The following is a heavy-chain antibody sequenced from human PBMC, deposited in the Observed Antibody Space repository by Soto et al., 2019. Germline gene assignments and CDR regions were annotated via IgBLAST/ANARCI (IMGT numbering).Heavy chain of an antibody. Sequence: SETLSLTCTVSGGSISSSSYYCGWIRQPPGKGLEWIGSIYYSVSTYYNPSLKSRVTISVDTSKNQFSLKLSSVTAADTAVYYCARRKNDYSNYGSFDYWGQGTLVTVSS. CDR3: ARRKNDYSNYGSFDY. CDR2: IYYSVST. D-gene: IGHD4-4*01. V-gene: IGHV4-39*01. CDR1: GGSISSSSYY. J-gene: IGHJ4*02.